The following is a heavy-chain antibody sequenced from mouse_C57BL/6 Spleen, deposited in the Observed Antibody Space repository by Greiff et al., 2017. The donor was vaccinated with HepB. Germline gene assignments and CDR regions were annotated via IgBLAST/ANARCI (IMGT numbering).Heavy chain of an antibody. J-gene: IGHJ3*01. CDR2: INPNNGGT. Sequence: VQLKQSGPELVKPGASVKIPCKASGYTFTDYNMDWVKQSHGKSLEWIGDINPNNGGTIYNQKFKGKATLTVDKSSSTAYMELRSLTSEDTAVYYCARSGYYDYDHFAYWGQGTLVTVSA. CDR3: ARSGYYDYDHFAY. CDR1: GYTFTDYN. D-gene: IGHD2-4*01. V-gene: IGHV1-18*01.